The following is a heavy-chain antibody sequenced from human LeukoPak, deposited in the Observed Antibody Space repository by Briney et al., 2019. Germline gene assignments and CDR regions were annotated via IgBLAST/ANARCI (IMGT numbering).Heavy chain of an antibody. J-gene: IGHJ4*02. D-gene: IGHD2-2*01. CDR2: IIPIFGTA. CDR1: GGTFSSYA. CDR3: ARARMGYETIDY. V-gene: IGHV1-69*13. Sequence: SVKVSCKASGGTFSSYAISWVRQAPGQGLEWMGGIIPIFGTANYAQKFQGRVTITADESTSTAYMELSSLRSEDTAVYYCARARMGYETIDYWGQGILVTVSS.